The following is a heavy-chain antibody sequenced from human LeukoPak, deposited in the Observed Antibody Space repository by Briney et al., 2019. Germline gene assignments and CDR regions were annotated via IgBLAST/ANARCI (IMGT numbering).Heavy chain of an antibody. V-gene: IGHV3-23*01. CDR2: ISGSGGST. Sequence: GGSLRLSCAASGFTFSSYSMNWVRQAPGKGLEWVSAISGSGGSTYYADSVKGRFTISRDNSKNTLYLQMNSLRAEDTAVYYCAKAERYYDSSGYSRMYYFDYWGQGTLVTVSS. CDR1: GFTFSSYS. CDR3: AKAERYYDSSGYSRMYYFDY. D-gene: IGHD3-22*01. J-gene: IGHJ4*02.